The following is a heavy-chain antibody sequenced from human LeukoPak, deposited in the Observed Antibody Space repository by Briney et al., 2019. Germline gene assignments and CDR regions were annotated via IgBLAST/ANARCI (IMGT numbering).Heavy chain of an antibody. Sequence: GGSLRLSCAASGFSFRNYWMHWVRQAPGKGRVWVSRINSDGRSTAYADSVKGRFTISRDNTNNTLYLQMNSLRAEDTAVYYCARDPYSSSSDWGQGTLVTVSS. V-gene: IGHV3-74*01. D-gene: IGHD6-6*01. CDR1: GFSFRNYW. CDR3: ARDPYSSSSD. J-gene: IGHJ4*02. CDR2: INSDGRST.